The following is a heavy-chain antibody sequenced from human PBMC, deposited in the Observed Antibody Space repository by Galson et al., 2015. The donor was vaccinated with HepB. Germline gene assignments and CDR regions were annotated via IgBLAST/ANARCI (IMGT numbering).Heavy chain of an antibody. V-gene: IGHV1-69*04. CDR3: ARDRVDCSGGSCYSASTWFDP. J-gene: IGHJ5*02. D-gene: IGHD2-15*01. Sequence: SVKVSCKASGGTFSSYAISWVRQAPGQGLEWMGRIIPILGIANYAQKFQGRVTITADKSTSTAYMELSSLRSEDTAVYYCARDRVDCSGGSCYSASTWFDPWGQGTLVTVSA. CDR2: IIPILGIA. CDR1: GGTFSSYA.